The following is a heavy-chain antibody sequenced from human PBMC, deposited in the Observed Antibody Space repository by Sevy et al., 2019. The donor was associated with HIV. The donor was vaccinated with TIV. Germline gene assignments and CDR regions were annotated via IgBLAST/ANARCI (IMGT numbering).Heavy chain of an antibody. CDR2: LSFGCGEI. D-gene: IGHD2-8*01. J-gene: IGHJ4*02. V-gene: IGHV3-23*01. CDR1: GFTFSKYS. Sequence: GGLRLSFAASGFTFSKYSMSWVRQPPGKGLEWVSTLSFGCGEINYADSVKGRFTISRDNSKSSVYLQMNNLRPEDTAVYYCAREGCTKPHDYWGQGTLVTVSS. CDR3: AREGCTKPHDY.